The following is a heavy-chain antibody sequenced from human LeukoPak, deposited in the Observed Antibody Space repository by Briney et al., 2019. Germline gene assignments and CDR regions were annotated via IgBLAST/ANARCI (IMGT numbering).Heavy chain of an antibody. CDR1: GFTFSNAW. J-gene: IGHJ4*02. CDR2: IKSKTDGATT. CDR3: VLLGWLRTDY. D-gene: IGHD5-12*01. V-gene: IGHV3-15*01. Sequence: GGSLRLSCAASGFTFSNAWVSWVRQAPGKGLEWVGRIKSKTDGATTDYAAPVKGRITISRDDSKNTLYLQMNSLKTEDTAVYYCVLLGWLRTDYWGQGTLVTVSS.